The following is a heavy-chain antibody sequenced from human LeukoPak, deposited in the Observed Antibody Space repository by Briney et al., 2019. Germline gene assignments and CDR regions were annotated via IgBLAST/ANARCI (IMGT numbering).Heavy chain of an antibody. V-gene: IGHV4-39*01. J-gene: IGHJ5*02. D-gene: IGHD6-25*01. CDR3: ARHVSLVSSGWFDP. Sequence: KASETLSLTCTVSGGSISSSSYYWGWIRQPPGKGLEWIGSIYYSGSTNYNPSLKSRVTISVDTSKNQFSLKLSSVTAADTAVYYCARHVSLVSSGWFDPWGQGTLVTVSS. CDR2: IYYSGST. CDR1: GGSISSSSYY.